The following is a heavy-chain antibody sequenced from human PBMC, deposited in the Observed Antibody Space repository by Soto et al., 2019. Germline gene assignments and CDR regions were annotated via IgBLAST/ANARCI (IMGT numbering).Heavy chain of an antibody. CDR3: AKDTSSSPYYMDV. CDR2: ITGSTGTT. D-gene: IGHD2-2*01. CDR1: GFTFSNFA. J-gene: IGHJ6*03. Sequence: EVQVLESGGGSVQPGGSLRLSCAASGFTFSNFAMSWVRHAPGKVPEWVSEITGSTGTTYYADSVRGRFIISRDNSQNTLHLQMNSLRPEDTAVYYCAKDTSSSPYYMDVWGKGTTVTVSS. V-gene: IGHV3-23*01.